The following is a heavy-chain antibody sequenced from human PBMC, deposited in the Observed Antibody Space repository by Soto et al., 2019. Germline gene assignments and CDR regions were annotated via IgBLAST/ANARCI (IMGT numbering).Heavy chain of an antibody. CDR3: ARGYRSSWYDY. D-gene: IGHD6-13*01. CDR1: GGPISSYY. V-gene: IGHV4-59*01. Sequence: SETLPLTSNVSGGPISSYYWSWIRQPPGKGLEWIGYIYYSGSTNYNPSLKSRVTISVDTSKKQFSLKLSSVTAADTAVYYCARGYRSSWYDYWGQGTLVTVSS. J-gene: IGHJ4*02. CDR2: IYYSGST.